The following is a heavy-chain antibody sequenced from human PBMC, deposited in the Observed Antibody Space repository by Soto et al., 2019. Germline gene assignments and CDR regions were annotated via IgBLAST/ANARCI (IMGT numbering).Heavy chain of an antibody. J-gene: IGHJ4*02. Sequence: QVQLQESGPGLVKPSETLSLTCTVSGGSISSYYWSWIRQPPGKGLEWIAYIYYTGSTNYNPSLKSRVTLSADTSKNQFSLKLISVTAADTAMYCCARVDSSGSYFDYWGQGTLVTVSS. CDR1: GGSISSYY. D-gene: IGHD3-22*01. CDR3: ARVDSSGSYFDY. CDR2: IYYTGST. V-gene: IGHV4-59*01.